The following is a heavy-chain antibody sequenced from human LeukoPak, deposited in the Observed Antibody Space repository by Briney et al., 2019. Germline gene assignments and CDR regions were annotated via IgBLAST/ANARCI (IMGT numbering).Heavy chain of an antibody. Sequence: PGGFLRLSCAASGFTFSNYAMEWVRQAPGKGLEWVAFISYDGSNKYYADSVKGRFTISRDNSKNTLYLQVNSLRAEDTAVYYCARGYSGNYYPDYWGQGTLVTVSS. J-gene: IGHJ4*02. CDR3: ARGYSGNYYPDY. CDR1: GFTFSNYA. V-gene: IGHV3-30-3*01. D-gene: IGHD1-26*01. CDR2: ISYDGSNK.